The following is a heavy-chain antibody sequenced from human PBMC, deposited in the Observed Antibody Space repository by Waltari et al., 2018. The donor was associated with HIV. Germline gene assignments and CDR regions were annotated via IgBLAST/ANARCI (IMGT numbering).Heavy chain of an antibody. CDR1: GYIFTTYS. CDR2: INAGNGNT. V-gene: IGHV1-3*01. J-gene: IGHJ5*02. CDR3: ARDVDRGRGNWFDP. Sequence: QVQLVQSGAEVKRPGASVKVSCRPSGYIFTTYSMHWVRQAPGQRLEWMGWINAGNGNTKYSQKFQDRVTISRDTSASTVYMELISLRSEDTAVYYCARDVDRGRGNWFDPWGQGTLVTVSS. D-gene: IGHD3-10*01.